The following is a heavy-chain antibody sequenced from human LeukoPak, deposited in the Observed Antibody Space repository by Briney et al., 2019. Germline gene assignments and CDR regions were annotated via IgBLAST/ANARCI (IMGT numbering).Heavy chain of an antibody. CDR1: GFTFSSYA. V-gene: IGHV3-30*14. J-gene: IGHJ4*02. CDR2: ISYDGSNK. D-gene: IGHD3-16*01. Sequence: GGSLRLSCAASGFTFSSYAMHWVRQAPGKGLEWVAVISYDGSNKYYAESVKGRFTISRDNSKNTLFLQMNSLRAEDTAVYYCARPHVATSRGNYFDHWGQGTVVTVSS. CDR3: ARPHVATSRGNYFDH.